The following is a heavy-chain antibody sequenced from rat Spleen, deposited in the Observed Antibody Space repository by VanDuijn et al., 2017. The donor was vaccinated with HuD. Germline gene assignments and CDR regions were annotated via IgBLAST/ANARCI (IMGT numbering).Heavy chain of an antibody. J-gene: IGHJ2*01. CDR2: ISYSGST. Sequence: EVQLQESGPGPVEVSESLSLTCSVTGHSITSSYRWNWIRKFPGNKLEWMGYISYSGSTGFNPSLKSRISITRDTSKNQFFLQLNSVTTEDTATYYCARSSFITTVVTPFDYWGQGVMVTVSS. CDR3: ARSSFITTVVTPFDY. D-gene: IGHD1-1*01. CDR1: GHSITSSY. V-gene: IGHV3-1*01.